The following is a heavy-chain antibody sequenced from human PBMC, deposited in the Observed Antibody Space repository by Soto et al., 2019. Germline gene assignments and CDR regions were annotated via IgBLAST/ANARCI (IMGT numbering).Heavy chain of an antibody. J-gene: IGHJ3*02. CDR3: TRLPGDYIWGSPTSDAFDI. V-gene: IGHV3-73*01. D-gene: IGHD3-16*01. Sequence: GESLKISCAASGFTFSGSAMHWVRQASGKGLEWVGRIRSKANSYATAYAASVKGRFTISRDDSKNTAYLQMNSLKTEDTAVYYCTRLPGDYIWGSPTSDAFDIWGQGTMVTVSS. CDR2: IRSKANSYAT. CDR1: GFTFSGSA.